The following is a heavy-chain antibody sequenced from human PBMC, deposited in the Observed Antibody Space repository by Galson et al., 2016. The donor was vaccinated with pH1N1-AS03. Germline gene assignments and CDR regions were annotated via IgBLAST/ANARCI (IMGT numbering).Heavy chain of an antibody. V-gene: IGHV3-74*03. D-gene: IGHD2-15*01. Sequence: SLRLSCAGSGFSFNNYWMHWVRQAPGQGLVWVARINNDGSDSTSADSVRGRFTISRDNSRNTVYLQMTGLRGDDTAPYFCAIRQERIVNGAYNRNVGYGAFDSWGQGTLVTVSS. CDR1: GFSFNNYW. J-gene: IGHJ5*01. CDR2: INNDGSDS. CDR3: AIRQERIVNGAYNRNVGYGAFDS.